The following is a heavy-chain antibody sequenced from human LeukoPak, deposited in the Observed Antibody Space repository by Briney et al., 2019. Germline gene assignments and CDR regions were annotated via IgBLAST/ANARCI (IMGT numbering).Heavy chain of an antibody. V-gene: IGHV4-59*01. CDR1: GGSISSYY. CDR3: AGSPGRYYYNSSGYYEGGGAFDI. Sequence: SETLSLTCTVSGGSISSYYWSWIRQPPGKGLEWIGYIYYSGSTNYNPSLKSRVTISVDTSKNQFSLKLSSVTAADTAVYYCAGSPGRYYYNSSGYYEGGGAFDIWGQGTMVTVSS. CDR2: IYYSGST. J-gene: IGHJ3*02. D-gene: IGHD3-22*01.